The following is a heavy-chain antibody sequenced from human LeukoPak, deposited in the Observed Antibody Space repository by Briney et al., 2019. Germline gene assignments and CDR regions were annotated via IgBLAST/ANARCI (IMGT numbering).Heavy chain of an antibody. CDR2: IIPIFGTA. D-gene: IGHD6-19*01. Sequence: SVKVSCKASGGTFSSYAISWVRQAPGQGLEWMGRIIPIFGTANCAQKFQGRVTITTDESTSTAYMELSSLRSEETAVYYCARDPRYSSGWYGEFDYWGQGTLVTVSS. J-gene: IGHJ4*02. V-gene: IGHV1-69*05. CDR1: GGTFSSYA. CDR3: ARDPRYSSGWYGEFDY.